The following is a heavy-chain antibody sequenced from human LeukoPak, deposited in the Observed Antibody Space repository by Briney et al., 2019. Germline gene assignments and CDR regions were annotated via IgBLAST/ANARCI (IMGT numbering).Heavy chain of an antibody. CDR1: GFTFSSYA. CDR2: ISGSGGST. CDR3: ARDRGAVAGPYGMDV. Sequence: GGSLRLSCAASGFTFSSYAMSWVRQAPGKGLEWVSAISGSGGSTYYADSVKGRFTISRDNSKNTLYLQMNSLRAEDTAVYYCARDRGAVAGPYGMDVWGKGTTVTVSS. V-gene: IGHV3-23*01. J-gene: IGHJ6*04. D-gene: IGHD6-19*01.